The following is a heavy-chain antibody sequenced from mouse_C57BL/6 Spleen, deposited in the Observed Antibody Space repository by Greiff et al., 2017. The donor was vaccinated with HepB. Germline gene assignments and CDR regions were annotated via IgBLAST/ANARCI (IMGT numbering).Heavy chain of an antibody. V-gene: IGHV1-64*01. Sequence: QVQLQQPGAELVKPGASVKLSCKASGYTFPSYWMHWVKQRPGQGLEWIGMIHPKSGSTNYNEKFKSKATLTVDKSASTAYMQLSSLTSEDSAVYYCARKDYYGSSYAMDYWGQGTSVTVSS. J-gene: IGHJ4*01. D-gene: IGHD1-1*01. CDR3: ARKDYYGSSYAMDY. CDR2: IHPKSGST. CDR1: GYTFPSYW.